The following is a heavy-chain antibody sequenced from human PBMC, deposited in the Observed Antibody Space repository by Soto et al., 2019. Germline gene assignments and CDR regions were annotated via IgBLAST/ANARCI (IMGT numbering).Heavy chain of an antibody. Sequence: SQTLSLTCTVSAGSISSGDYYWSWIRQPPGKGLEWIGYIYYSGSTYYNPSLKSGVTISVDTSKNQFSLKLSYVTAADTAVYYCARDQREYYYDSSGDYYYYGMDVWGQGTTVTVSS. CDR1: AGSISSGDYY. V-gene: IGHV4-30-4*01. J-gene: IGHJ6*02. CDR3: ARDQREYYYDSSGDYYYYGMDV. D-gene: IGHD3-22*01. CDR2: IYYSGST.